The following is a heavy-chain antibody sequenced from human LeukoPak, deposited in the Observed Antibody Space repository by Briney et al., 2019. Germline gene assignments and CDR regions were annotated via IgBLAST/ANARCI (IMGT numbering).Heavy chain of an antibody. CDR3: ARVDPPRRLDY. D-gene: IGHD2-21*02. J-gene: IGHJ4*02. Sequence: SETLSLTCAVSGGSVSSTNSWSWVRQSPGKGLEWIGEIYHSGSANYNPSLRSQVTMSLDKSKNQFSLKLSSVTAADTAVYYCARVDPPRRLDYWGQGTLVTVSS. CDR1: GGSVSSTNS. CDR2: IYHSGSA. V-gene: IGHV4-4*02.